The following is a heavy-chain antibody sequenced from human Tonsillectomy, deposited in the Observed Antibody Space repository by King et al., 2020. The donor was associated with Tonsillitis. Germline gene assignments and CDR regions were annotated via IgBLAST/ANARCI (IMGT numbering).Heavy chain of an antibody. CDR1: GFTFSNYG. J-gene: IGHJ2*01. CDR2: ISYVGGNK. D-gene: IGHD5-24*01. CDR3: ARAWTRLQFHYWYFDL. V-gene: IGHV3-33*05. Sequence: VQLVESGGGVVQPGRSLRLSCAASGFTFSNYGMHWVRQAPGKGLEWVAAISYVGGNKDYTDSVKGRFTISRDTSKNTLFLQMNTLRAEDTAVYFCARAWTRLQFHYWYFDLWGRGTLVTASS.